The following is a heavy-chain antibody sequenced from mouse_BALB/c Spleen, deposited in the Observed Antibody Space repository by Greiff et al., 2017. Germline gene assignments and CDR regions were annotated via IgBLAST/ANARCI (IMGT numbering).Heavy chain of an antibody. CDR1: GFTFSSYG. D-gene: IGHD3-2*01. CDR2: INSNGGST. V-gene: IGHV5-6-3*01. CDR3: ARGRDSSGYGYFDY. J-gene: IGHJ2*01. Sequence: EVQGVESGGGLVQPGGSLKLSCAASGFTFSSYGMSWVRQTPDKRLELVATINSNGGSTYYPDSVKGRFTISRDNAKNTLYLQMSSLKSEDTAMDYCARGRDSSGYGYFDYWGQGTTLTVSS.